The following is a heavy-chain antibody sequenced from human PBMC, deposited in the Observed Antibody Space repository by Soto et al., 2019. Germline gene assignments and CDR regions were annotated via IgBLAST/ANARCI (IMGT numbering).Heavy chain of an antibody. CDR2: ISYDGSNK. CDR1: GFTFSSYA. D-gene: IGHD6-6*01. Sequence: QVQLVESGGGVVQPGRSLRLSCAASGFTFSSYAMHWVRQAPGKGLEWVAVISYDGSNKYYADSVKGRFTISRDNSKNTLYLQMNSLRAEDTAVYYCARGSIAARPGWYFDLWGRGTLVTVSS. CDR3: ARGSIAARPGWYFDL. V-gene: IGHV3-30-3*01. J-gene: IGHJ2*01.